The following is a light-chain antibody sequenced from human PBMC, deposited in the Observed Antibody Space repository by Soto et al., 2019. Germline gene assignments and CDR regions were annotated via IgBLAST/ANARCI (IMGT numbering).Light chain of an antibody. CDR1: QSISSW. V-gene: IGKV1-5*03. CDR2: KAS. CDR3: QQYNSYLYT. Sequence: DIQMTQSPSTLSASVGDRVTITCRASQSISSWLAWYQQKPGKAPKLLIYKASTLESGVPSRFSGSGSGTEFTLTISRLQPDDFATYYCQQYNSYLYTFGQGTKLEI. J-gene: IGKJ2*01.